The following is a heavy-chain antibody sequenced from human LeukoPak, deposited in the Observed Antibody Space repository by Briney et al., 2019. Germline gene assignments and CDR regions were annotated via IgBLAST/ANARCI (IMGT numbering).Heavy chain of an antibody. CDR3: ARARSITIFGVVIDY. Sequence: GASVKVSCKASGYIFTGYYMHWVRQAPGQGLEWMGWINPNSGGTNYAQKFQGRVTMTRDTSISTAYMELSRLRSDDTAVYYCARARSITIFGVVIDYWGQGTLVTVSS. CDR1: GYIFTGYY. V-gene: IGHV1-2*02. J-gene: IGHJ4*02. D-gene: IGHD3-3*01. CDR2: INPNSGGT.